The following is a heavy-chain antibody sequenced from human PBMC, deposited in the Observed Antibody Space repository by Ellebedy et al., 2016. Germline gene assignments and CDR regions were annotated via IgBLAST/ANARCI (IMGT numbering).Heavy chain of an antibody. CDR1: GFSVSSND. CDR3: VTRHNGGFDI. D-gene: IGHD4-23*01. CDR2: IYTSGAT. V-gene: IGHV3-53*01. J-gene: IGHJ3*02. Sequence: GESLKISXAAPGFSVSSNDMSWVRQAPGKGLEWVSVIYTSGATYYADSVKGRFTISRDSSKKTLFLQMTSLGAEDTAVYYCVTRHNGGFDIWGQGTMVTVSS.